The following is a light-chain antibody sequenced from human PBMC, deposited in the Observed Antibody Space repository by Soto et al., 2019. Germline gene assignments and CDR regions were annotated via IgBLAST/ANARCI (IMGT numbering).Light chain of an antibody. V-gene: IGLV2-14*03. Sequence: QSALTQPASVSGSPGQSITISCTGTSSDIGRYDYVSWYQQFPGKAPKLMIYRVINRSSGVSDRFSGSKSGNSASLSISGIQPEDEASYFCGSYTSATTWVFGGGTKLTVL. CDR2: RVI. CDR1: SSDIGRYDY. CDR3: GSYTSATTWV. J-gene: IGLJ3*02.